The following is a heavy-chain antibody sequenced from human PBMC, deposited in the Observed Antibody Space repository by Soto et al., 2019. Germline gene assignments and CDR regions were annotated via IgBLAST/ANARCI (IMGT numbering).Heavy chain of an antibody. D-gene: IGHD6-13*01. CDR2: IYYSGST. Sequence: QVQLQESGPGLVKPSETLSLTCTVSGGSISSYYWSWIRQPPGKGLEWIGYIYYSGSTNYNPSLKSRVPISVDTSKTQFSLKLSSVTAADTAVYYCARLRYSSSWTHGAFDIWGQGTMVTVSS. CDR1: GGSISSYY. J-gene: IGHJ3*02. V-gene: IGHV4-59*01. CDR3: ARLRYSSSWTHGAFDI.